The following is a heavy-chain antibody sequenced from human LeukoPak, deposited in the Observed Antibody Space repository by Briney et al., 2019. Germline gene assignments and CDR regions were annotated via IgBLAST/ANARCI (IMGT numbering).Heavy chain of an antibody. V-gene: IGHV4-39*02. CDR1: GGSISSSSYY. J-gene: IGHJ4*02. Sequence: SETLALTCSVSGGSISSSSYYWGWLRQSPGKGLEWIGSMYYRGTTYENSSLKSRLTLSIDTSNNQFSLKLTSVTAADTAVYFCAREYSRSVVAGSRPDLWGQGLLVTASS. CDR2: MYYRGTT. D-gene: IGHD2-21*01. CDR3: AREYSRSVVAGSRPDL.